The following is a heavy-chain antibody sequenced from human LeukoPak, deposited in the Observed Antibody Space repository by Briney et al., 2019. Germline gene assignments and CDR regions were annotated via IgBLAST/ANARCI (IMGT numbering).Heavy chain of an antibody. CDR3: AREGYNYGDFDY. CDR1: GFTFSSYW. CDR2: IKQDGTEK. Sequence: PGGSLRLSCAASGFTFSSYWMSWVRQAPGKGLEWVANIKQDGTEKYYEDSVKSRFTISRDNAKNSLYLQMNSLRAEDTAVYYCAREGYNYGDFDYWGQGTLVTVSS. J-gene: IGHJ4*02. D-gene: IGHD5-18*01. V-gene: IGHV3-7*03.